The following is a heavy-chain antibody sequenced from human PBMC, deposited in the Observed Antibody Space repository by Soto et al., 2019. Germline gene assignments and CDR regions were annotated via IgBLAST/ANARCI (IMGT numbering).Heavy chain of an antibody. Sequence: PSETLSLTCTVSGGSINSYYWSWIRQPPGKGLEWIGYIYYSGSTNYNPSLKSRVTISVDTSKNQFSLKLSSVTAADTAVYYCARENLRSRMDVWGQGTTGTVS. CDR3: ARENLRSRMDV. CDR1: GGSINSYY. J-gene: IGHJ6*02. D-gene: IGHD5-12*01. V-gene: IGHV4-59*01. CDR2: IYYSGST.